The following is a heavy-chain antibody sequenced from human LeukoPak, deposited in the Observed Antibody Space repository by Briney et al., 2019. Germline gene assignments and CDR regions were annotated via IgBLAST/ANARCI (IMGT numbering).Heavy chain of an antibody. CDR3: ARTNIAARASRLDY. D-gene: IGHD6-6*01. CDR1: GGSFSGFH. Sequence: SETLSLTCAVYGGSFSGFHWSWIRQPPGKGLEWIGEINYSGSTNYNPSLKSRVTISVDTSKNQFSLKLSSVTAADTAVYYCARTNIAARASRLDYWGQGTLVTVSS. CDR2: INYSGST. J-gene: IGHJ4*02. V-gene: IGHV4-34*01.